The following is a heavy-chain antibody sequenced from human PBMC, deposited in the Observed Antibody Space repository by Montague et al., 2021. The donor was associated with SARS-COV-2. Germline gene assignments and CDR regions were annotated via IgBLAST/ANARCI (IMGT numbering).Heavy chain of an antibody. J-gene: IGHJ4*02. V-gene: IGHV3-13*01. D-gene: IGHD1-26*01. CDR2: IGTAGDT. Sequence: SLRLSCAASGFAFSSYDMHWVRQATGKGLEWVSAIGTAGDTYYPGSVKGRFTISRENAKNSLYLQMNSLRAGDTAAYYCARGRGGRPWYFDYWGQGTLVTVSS. CDR3: ARGRGGRPWYFDY. CDR1: GFAFSSYD.